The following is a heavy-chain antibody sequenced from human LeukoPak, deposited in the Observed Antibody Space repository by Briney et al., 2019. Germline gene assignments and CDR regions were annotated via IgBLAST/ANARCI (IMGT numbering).Heavy chain of an antibody. J-gene: IGHJ4*02. CDR1: GFTFSDFG. Sequence: PGGSLRLSCAVSGFTFSDFGMRWVRQAPGKGLEWVSSISSSSSYIYYADSVKGRFTISRDNAKNSLYLQMNSLRAEDTAVYYCARDRGGTSIDYWGQGTLVTVSS. D-gene: IGHD2-15*01. CDR2: ISSSSSYI. V-gene: IGHV3-21*01. CDR3: ARDRGGTSIDY.